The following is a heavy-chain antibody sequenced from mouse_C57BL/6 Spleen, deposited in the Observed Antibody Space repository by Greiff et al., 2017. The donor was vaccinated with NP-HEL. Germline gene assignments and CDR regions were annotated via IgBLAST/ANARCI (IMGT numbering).Heavy chain of an antibody. Sequence: VQLQQSGAELARPGASVKMSCKASGYTFTSYTMHWVKQRPGQGLEWIGYINPSSGYTKYNQKFKDKATLTADKSSSTAYMQLSSLTSADSAVYYCASIYDGYYDGDDYWGQGTTLTVSS. CDR1: GYTFTSYT. CDR3: ASIYDGYYDGDDY. J-gene: IGHJ2*01. CDR2: INPSSGYT. D-gene: IGHD2-3*01. V-gene: IGHV1-4*01.